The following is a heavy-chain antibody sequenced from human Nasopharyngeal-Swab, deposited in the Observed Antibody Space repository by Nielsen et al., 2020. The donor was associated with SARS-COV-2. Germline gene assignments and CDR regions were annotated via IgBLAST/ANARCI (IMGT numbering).Heavy chain of an antibody. CDR3: ARDWGD. D-gene: IGHD3-16*01. CDR2: TYSGGST. CDR1: GFVVSSSF. J-gene: IGHJ4*02. V-gene: IGHV3-53*01. Sequence: GESLKISCAGSGFVVSSSFMSWVRQAPGKGLEWVSVTYSGGSTYYADSVSGRFTISRDDSKNTLDLQMDSLGAEDTAVYYCARDWGDWGQGTLVTVPS.